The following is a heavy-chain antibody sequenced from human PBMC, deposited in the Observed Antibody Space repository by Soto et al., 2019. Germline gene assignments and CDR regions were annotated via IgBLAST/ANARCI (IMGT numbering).Heavy chain of an antibody. V-gene: IGHV1-69*02. CDR1: GGTFSSYT. CDR3: ARGAVAGNFDY. D-gene: IGHD6-19*01. J-gene: IGHJ4*02. CDR2: IIPILGIA. Sequence: ASVKVSCKASGGTFSSYTISWVRQAPGQGLEWMGRIIPILGIANYAQKFQGRVTITADKSTSTAYMELSSLRSEDTAVYYCARGAVAGNFDYWGQGTLVTVSS.